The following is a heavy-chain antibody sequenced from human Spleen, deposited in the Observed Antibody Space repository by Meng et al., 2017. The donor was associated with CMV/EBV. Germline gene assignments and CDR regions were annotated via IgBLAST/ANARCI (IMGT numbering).Heavy chain of an antibody. CDR2: ISGTGGST. D-gene: IGHD3-10*01. Sequence: GGSLRLSCAASGFTFSNYAMSCVRQAPGKGLQWVSSISGTGGSTYYADSVKGRFTISRDNAKNTMYLQMNSLRAEDTAVYFCAKSTGGSGSSGSYFYGMDVWGPGTTVTVSS. CDR1: GFTFSNYA. V-gene: IGHV3-23*01. CDR3: AKSTGGSGSSGSYFYGMDV. J-gene: IGHJ6*02.